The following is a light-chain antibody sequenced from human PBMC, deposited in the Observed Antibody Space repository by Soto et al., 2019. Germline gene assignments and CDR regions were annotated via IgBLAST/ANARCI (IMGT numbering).Light chain of an antibody. J-gene: IGKJ4*01. V-gene: IGKV1-39*01. CDR2: GAS. Sequence: IHMTQSPSSLSASIGDRVTITCRASEAISHYLNWYQHKPGKAPKLLIYGASKLQSGVPSRFSGSGSGTDFTLTITSLQGEDFATYYCQQSSSTPLTFGGGTKVEI. CDR3: QQSSSTPLT. CDR1: EAISHY.